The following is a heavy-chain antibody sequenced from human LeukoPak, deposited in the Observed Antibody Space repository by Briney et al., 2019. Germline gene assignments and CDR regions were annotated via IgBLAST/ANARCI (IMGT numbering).Heavy chain of an antibody. Sequence: SHTLSLTCTVSGGSISSGDYYWSWIRQPPGKGLEYIAYIYYSGSASYNPSLKSRVTISVDKSKNQFSLKLSSVTAADTAVYYCARLDYGDYFDYWGQGTLVTVSS. J-gene: IGHJ4*02. CDR2: IYYSGSA. CDR1: GGSISSGDYY. D-gene: IGHD4-17*01. V-gene: IGHV4-30-4*01. CDR3: ARLDYGDYFDY.